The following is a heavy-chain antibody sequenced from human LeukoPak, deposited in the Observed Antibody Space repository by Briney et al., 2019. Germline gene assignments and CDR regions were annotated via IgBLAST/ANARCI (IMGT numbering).Heavy chain of an antibody. CDR1: GFTFSSYA. V-gene: IGHV3-30-3*01. CDR3: ASGDHYYDSSGPAY. J-gene: IGHJ4*02. CDR2: ISYDGSNK. D-gene: IGHD3-22*01. Sequence: GGSLRLSCAASGFTFSSYAMHWVRQAPGKGVEWVAVISYDGSNKYYADSVKGRFTISRDNSKNTLYLQMNSLRAEDTAVYYCASGDHYYDSSGPAYWGQGTLVTVSS.